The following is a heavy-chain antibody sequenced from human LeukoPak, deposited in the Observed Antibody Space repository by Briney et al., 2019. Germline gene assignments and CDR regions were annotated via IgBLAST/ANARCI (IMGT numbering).Heavy chain of an antibody. CDR2: IYRGGSK. J-gene: IGHJ6*02. Sequence: GGSLRLSCAVSGFTVSNYYVHWVRQAPGKGLEWVSVIYRGGSKYYADSVKGRFIISRDQSNNMLDLQLNSLRAEDTAVYYCAREPPMVGDYYFGMDVWGQGTTVTVSS. CDR1: GFTVSNYY. CDR3: AREPPMVGDYYFGMDV. D-gene: IGHD3-10*02. V-gene: IGHV3-66*01.